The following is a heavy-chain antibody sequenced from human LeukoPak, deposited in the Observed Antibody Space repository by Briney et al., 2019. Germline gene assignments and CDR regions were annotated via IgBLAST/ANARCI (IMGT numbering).Heavy chain of an antibody. D-gene: IGHD1-26*01. V-gene: IGHV1-69*13. CDR3: ARDHRSSGSYVSRDYYYYYGMDV. J-gene: IGHJ6*02. Sequence: ASVKVSCKASGGTFSSYAISWVRQAPGQGLEWMGGIIPIFGTANYAQKFQGRVTITADESTSTAYVELSSLRSEDTAVYYCARDHRSSGSYVSRDYYYYYGMDVWGQGTTVTVSS. CDR2: IIPIFGTA. CDR1: GGTFSSYA.